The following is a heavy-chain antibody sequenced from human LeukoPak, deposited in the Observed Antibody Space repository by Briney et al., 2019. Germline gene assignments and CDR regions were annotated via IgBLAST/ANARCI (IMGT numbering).Heavy chain of an antibody. CDR2: IYPGDSDT. D-gene: IGHD3-3*01. CDR1: GYSFSSFW. V-gene: IGHV5-51*01. CDR3: ARHRVVWPTDAFDI. J-gene: IGHJ3*02. Sequence: GESLKISCKTSGYSFSSFWIGWVRQMPGKGLEWMGIIYPGDSDTRYSPSFQGQVTISADKSISTAYLQWSSLKASDTAMYYCARHRVVWPTDAFDIWGQGTMVTVSS.